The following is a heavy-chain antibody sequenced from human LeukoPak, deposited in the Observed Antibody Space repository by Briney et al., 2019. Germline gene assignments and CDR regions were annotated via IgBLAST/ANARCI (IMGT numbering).Heavy chain of an antibody. J-gene: IGHJ4*02. Sequence: GGSLRLSCAASGFTFSSYSMNWVRQAPGKGLEWVSYISSSSSTIYYADSVKGRFTISRDNAKNSLYLQMNSLRAEDTAVYYCARDDILTGYHQFDYRGQGTLVTVSS. D-gene: IGHD3-9*01. V-gene: IGHV3-48*01. CDR1: GFTFSSYS. CDR2: ISSSSSTI. CDR3: ARDDILTGYHQFDY.